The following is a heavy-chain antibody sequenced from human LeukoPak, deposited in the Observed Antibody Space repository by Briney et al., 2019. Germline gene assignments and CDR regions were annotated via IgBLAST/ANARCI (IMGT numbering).Heavy chain of an antibody. CDR1: GGSFSGYY. J-gene: IGHJ4*02. Sequence: SETLSLTCAVYGGSFSGYYWSWIRRPPGKGLEWIGEINHSGSTNYNPSLKSRVTISVDTSKNQFSLKLSSVTAADTAVYYCAREIAVGHFDYWGQGTLVTVSS. D-gene: IGHD6-19*01. CDR2: INHSGST. V-gene: IGHV4-34*01. CDR3: AREIAVGHFDY.